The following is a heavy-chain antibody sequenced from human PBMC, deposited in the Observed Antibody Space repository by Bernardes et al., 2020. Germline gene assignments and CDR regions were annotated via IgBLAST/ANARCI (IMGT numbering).Heavy chain of an antibody. CDR2: IYYSGST. J-gene: IGHJ2*01. Sequence: SETLSLTCTVSGGSIRSSSYYWGWIRQPPGKGLEWIGSIYYSGSTYYNPSLKSRVTISVDTSKNQFSLKLSSVTAADTAVYYCARTPGCITMIVVVPPAYFDLWGRGTLVTVSS. V-gene: IGHV4-39*01. CDR1: GGSIRSSSYY. CDR3: ARTPGCITMIVVVPPAYFDL. D-gene: IGHD3-22*01.